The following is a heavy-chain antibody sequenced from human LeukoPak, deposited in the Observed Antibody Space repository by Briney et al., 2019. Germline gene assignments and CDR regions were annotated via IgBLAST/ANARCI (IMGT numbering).Heavy chain of an antibody. D-gene: IGHD3-10*01. Sequence: SGGSLRLSCAAPGFTFSSYWMSWVRQAPGKGREGGAKIKQDGSEKYYVDSVKGRFTISRDNAKNSLYLQMNSLRAEDTAVYYCARDGFDRWYGSGSYYDYWGQGTLVTVSS. V-gene: IGHV3-7*01. J-gene: IGHJ4*02. CDR3: ARDGFDRWYGSGSYYDY. CDR1: GFTFSSYW. CDR2: IKQDGSEK.